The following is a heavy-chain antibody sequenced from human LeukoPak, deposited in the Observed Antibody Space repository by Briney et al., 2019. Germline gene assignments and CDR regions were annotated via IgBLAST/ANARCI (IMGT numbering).Heavy chain of an antibody. V-gene: IGHV3-48*03. D-gene: IGHD3-3*01. CDR2: ISSSGSPI. CDR3: AREVVIMKPLDY. CDR1: GFAFTGYE. Sequence: GGSLRLSCAASGFAFTGYEMNWVRQAPGKGLGWISYISSSGSPIYYAASVKGRFTTSIDNAKNSLYLHINSLRAADTAVYSRAREVVIMKPLDYWGQGTLVTVSS. J-gene: IGHJ4*02.